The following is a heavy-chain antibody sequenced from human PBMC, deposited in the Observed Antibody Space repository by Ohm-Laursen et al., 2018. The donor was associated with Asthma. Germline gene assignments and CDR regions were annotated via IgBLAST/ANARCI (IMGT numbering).Heavy chain of an antibody. CDR1: EFTFSLYS. V-gene: IGHV3-30*03. Sequence: SLRLSCTASEFTFSLYSINWIRQAPGKGLEWVAVGGSYYDGGLKYYADSVNGRFTVSRDDSKNTLYLQMNSLRPDDTAVYYCARDVMEWYLPAFDFWGQGTLVTVSS. J-gene: IGHJ4*02. CDR3: ARDVMEWYLPAFDF. CDR2: GGSYYDGGLK. D-gene: IGHD3-3*01.